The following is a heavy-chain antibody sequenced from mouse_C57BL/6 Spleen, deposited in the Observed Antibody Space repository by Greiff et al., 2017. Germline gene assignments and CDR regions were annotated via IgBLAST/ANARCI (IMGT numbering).Heavy chain of an antibody. CDR3: ARPIYYGNSWFAY. Sequence: QVQLKESGPELVKPGASVKISCKASGYSFTSYYIHWVKQRPGQGLEWIGWIYPGSGNTKYNEKFKGKATLTADTSSSTAYMQLSSLTSEDSAVYYCARPIYYGNSWFAYWGQGTLVTVSA. CDR2: IYPGSGNT. CDR1: GYSFTSYY. J-gene: IGHJ3*01. D-gene: IGHD2-1*01. V-gene: IGHV1-66*01.